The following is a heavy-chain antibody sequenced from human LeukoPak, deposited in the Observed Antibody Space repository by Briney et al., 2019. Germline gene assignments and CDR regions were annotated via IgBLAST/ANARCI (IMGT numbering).Heavy chain of an antibody. CDR1: GFTFSNYA. Sequence: GGSLRLSCEAPGFTFSNYAMNWVRQAPGKGLEWVSAISSSGDTTYYADSVKGRFTISRDNYKNTLYLQMNSLRAEDRAEYYCAKLVAAADYYMDVWGEGTTVTVSS. J-gene: IGHJ6*03. CDR3: AKLVAAADYYMDV. D-gene: IGHD6-13*01. V-gene: IGHV3-23*01. CDR2: ISSSGDTT.